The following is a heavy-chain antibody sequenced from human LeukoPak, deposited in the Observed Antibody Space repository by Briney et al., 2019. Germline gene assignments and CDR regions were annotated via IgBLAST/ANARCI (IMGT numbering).Heavy chain of an antibody. Sequence: GGSLRLSCAASGFTFSSYSMNWVRQAPGKGLEWVSSISSSSSYIYYADSVKGRFTISRDNAKNSLYLQMNSLRAEDTAVYYCAKEGYSYTVTVFDYWGQGTLVTVSS. V-gene: IGHV3-21*04. CDR1: GFTFSSYS. J-gene: IGHJ4*02. D-gene: IGHD4-17*01. CDR2: ISSSSSYI. CDR3: AKEGYSYTVTVFDY.